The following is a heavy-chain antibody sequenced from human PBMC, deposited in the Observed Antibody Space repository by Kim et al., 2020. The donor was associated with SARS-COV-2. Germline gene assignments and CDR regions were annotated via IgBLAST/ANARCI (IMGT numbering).Heavy chain of an antibody. J-gene: IGHJ4*01. Sequence: SETLSLTCAVYGGSFSGYYWSWIRQPPGKGLEWIGEINHSGSTNYNPSLKSRVTISVDTSKNQFSLKLSSVTAADTAVYYCARGSAGYSSSWYRTRFD. CDR2: INHSGST. D-gene: IGHD6-13*01. CDR3: ARGSAGYSSSWYRTRFD. CDR1: GGSFSGYY. V-gene: IGHV4-34*01.